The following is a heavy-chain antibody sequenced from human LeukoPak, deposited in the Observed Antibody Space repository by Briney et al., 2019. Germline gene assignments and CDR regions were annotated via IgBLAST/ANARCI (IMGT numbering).Heavy chain of an antibody. J-gene: IGHJ4*02. CDR3: ARSLELRGY. D-gene: IGHD1-7*01. V-gene: IGHV4-61*02. CDR2: IYTSGST. Sequence: SQTLSLTCTVSGGSISSGSYYWSWIRQPAGKGLEWIGRIYTSGSTNYNPSLKSRVTISVDTSKNQFSLKLSSVTAADTAVYYCARSLELRGYWGQGTLVTVPS. CDR1: GGSISSGSYY.